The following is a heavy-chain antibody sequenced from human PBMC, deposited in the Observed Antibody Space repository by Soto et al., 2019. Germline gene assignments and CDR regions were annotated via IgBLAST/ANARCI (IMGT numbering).Heavy chain of an antibody. CDR1: GGSISSGGYY. D-gene: IGHD3-9*01. CDR3: ASSQLDILKRSWFEP. J-gene: IGHJ5*02. CDR2: IYYSGST. Sequence: PSETLSLTCTVSGGSISSGGYYWSWIRQHPGKGLEWIGYIYYSGSTYYNPSLKSRVTISVDTSKNQFSLKLSSVTAADTAVYYCASSQLDILKRSWFEPWGQGTLVTVSS. V-gene: IGHV4-31*03.